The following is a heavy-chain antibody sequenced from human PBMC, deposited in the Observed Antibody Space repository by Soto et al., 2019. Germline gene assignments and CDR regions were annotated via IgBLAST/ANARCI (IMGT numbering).Heavy chain of an antibody. CDR3: ARVRLGYCNSISCSMDV. V-gene: IGHV1-69*13. D-gene: IGHD2-2*01. CDR1: GGTFSNYI. Sequence: SVKVSCKASGGTFSNYIINWVRQAPGQGLAWMGGIVPLFDTANYAQKFRGRVTITADASTSTVFMELSGLRPEDTAVYYCARVRLGYCNSISCSMDVWGQGTSVTSP. CDR2: IVPLFDTA. J-gene: IGHJ6*02.